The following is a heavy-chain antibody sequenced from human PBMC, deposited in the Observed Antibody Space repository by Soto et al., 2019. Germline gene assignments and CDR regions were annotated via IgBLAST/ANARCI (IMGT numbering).Heavy chain of an antibody. CDR1: GFTFKTYW. V-gene: IGHV3-7*01. CDR3: ARVANRYFDL. J-gene: IGHJ2*01. Sequence: EVQLVESGGGLVQPGGSLRLSCAASGFTFKTYWMTWVRQAPGKGLERVANIKQDGSEKYYVDFVRGRFTISRDNAKHSLYLQMDSLRVEDTAVYYCARVANRYFDLWGRGTLVTVSS. CDR2: IKQDGSEK.